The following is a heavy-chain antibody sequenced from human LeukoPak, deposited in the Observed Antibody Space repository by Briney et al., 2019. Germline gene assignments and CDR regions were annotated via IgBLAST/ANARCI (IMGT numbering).Heavy chain of an antibody. CDR3: ARESGDLDYYDSNGYPDC. CDR1: GGTFSSYA. CDR2: IIPIFGTA. D-gene: IGHD3-22*01. Sequence: SVKVSCKASGGTFSSYAISWVRQAPGQGLEWMGRIIPIFGTANYAQKFQGRVTITTDESTSTAYMELSSLRSEDTAVYYCARESGDLDYYDSNGYPDCWGQGTLVTVSS. J-gene: IGHJ4*02. V-gene: IGHV1-69*05.